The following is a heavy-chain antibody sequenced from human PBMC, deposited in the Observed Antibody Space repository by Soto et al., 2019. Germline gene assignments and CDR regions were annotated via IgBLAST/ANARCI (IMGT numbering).Heavy chain of an antibody. CDR2: ISFSGAT. V-gene: IGHV4-59*01. CDR1: GVSITSYF. D-gene: IGHD5-12*01. Sequence: SETLSLTCTVSGVSITSYFWSWIRQTPGKGLDWIGSISFSGATYSNPSLKGRAALSVDTSENHLSLTLNSVTSADTAVYFCARDRRDGYKRYFESWGQGNKVTVYS. J-gene: IGHJ4*02. CDR3: ARDRRDGYKRYFES.